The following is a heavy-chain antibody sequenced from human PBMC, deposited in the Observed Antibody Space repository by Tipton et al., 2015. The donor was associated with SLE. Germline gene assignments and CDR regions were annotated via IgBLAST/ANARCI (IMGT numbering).Heavy chain of an antibody. D-gene: IGHD1-1*01. V-gene: IGHV4-59*01. CDR2: IYYSGSP. CDR1: GGSISSYY. J-gene: IGHJ3*02. CDR3: ARYKTRGSAFDI. Sequence: TLSLTCTVSGGSISSYYWSWIRQPPGKGLEWIGYIYYSGSPNYNPSLKSRVTITVDTSKNQFSLKLSSVTAADTAVYYCARYKTRGSAFDIWGQGTMVTVSS.